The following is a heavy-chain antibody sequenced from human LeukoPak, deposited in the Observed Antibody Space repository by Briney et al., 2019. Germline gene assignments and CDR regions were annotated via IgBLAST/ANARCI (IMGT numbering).Heavy chain of an antibody. D-gene: IGHD6-13*01. Sequence: PGGSLRLSCAASGFTFSSYEMNWVRQAPGKGLEWVSYISSSGSTIYYADSVKGRFTISRDNAKNSLYLQMNSLRAEDTAVYYCAREPGSSSFSKNYYYYMDVWGKGTTVTISS. J-gene: IGHJ6*03. CDR1: GFTFSSYE. V-gene: IGHV3-48*03. CDR2: ISSSGSTI. CDR3: AREPGSSSFSKNYYYYMDV.